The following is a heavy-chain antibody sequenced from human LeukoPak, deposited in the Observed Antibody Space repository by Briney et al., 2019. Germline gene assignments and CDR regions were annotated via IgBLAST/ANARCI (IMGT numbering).Heavy chain of an antibody. J-gene: IGHJ3*02. Sequence: SETLSLTCTVSGGSISSYYWSWIRQPPGKGLEWIGYIYYSGSTNYNPSLKSRVTISVDTSKNQFSLKLSSVTAADTAVYYCAAAAGGLVAFDIWGQGTMVTVSS. V-gene: IGHV4-59*01. CDR1: GGSISSYY. D-gene: IGHD6-13*01. CDR3: AAAAGGLVAFDI. CDR2: IYYSGST.